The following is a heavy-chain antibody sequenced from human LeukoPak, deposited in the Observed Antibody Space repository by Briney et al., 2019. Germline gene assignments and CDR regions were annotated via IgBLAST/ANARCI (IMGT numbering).Heavy chain of an antibody. CDR1: GASFSGYY. J-gene: IGHJ6*04. Sequence: PSETLSLTCAVYGASFSGYYWSWVRQPPGKGLEWIGEINHSGSTNYNPSLKSRVTISVDTSKNQFSLKLSSVTAADTAVYYCARGLIVVVPAASYYYYGMDVWGKGTTVTVSS. CDR3: ARGLIVVVPAASYYYYGMDV. V-gene: IGHV4-34*01. CDR2: INHSGST. D-gene: IGHD2-2*01.